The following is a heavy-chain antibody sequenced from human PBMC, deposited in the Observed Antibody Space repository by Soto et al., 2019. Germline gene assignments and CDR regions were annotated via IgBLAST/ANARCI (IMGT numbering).Heavy chain of an antibody. J-gene: IGHJ3*02. CDR1: GYTFTGYY. D-gene: IGHD5-12*01. CDR3: ARDVEVDRGAFDI. V-gene: IGHV1-2*04. Sequence: ASVKVSCKASGYTFTGYYMHWVRQAPGQGLEWMGWINPNSGGTKYAQKFQGWVTMTRDTSISTAYMELSRLRSYDTAMYYCARDVEVDRGAFDIWGQGTMVTVSS. CDR2: INPNSGGT.